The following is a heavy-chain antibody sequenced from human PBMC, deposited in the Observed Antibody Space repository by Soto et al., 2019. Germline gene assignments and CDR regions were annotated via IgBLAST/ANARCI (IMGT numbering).Heavy chain of an antibody. V-gene: IGHV3-21*01. CDR2: ISSSSSFI. CDR3: ARDLFDS. Sequence: EVQMVEAGGGLVKPGGSLRLSCEVSGFSFSNYRMKWVRQAPGKGLEWVSSISSSSSFIYYAESVKGRFTISRDNAKNALYLQMNSLIVEDTAVYYGARDLFDSWGQGTLVTVSS. J-gene: IGHJ4*02. CDR1: GFSFSNYR.